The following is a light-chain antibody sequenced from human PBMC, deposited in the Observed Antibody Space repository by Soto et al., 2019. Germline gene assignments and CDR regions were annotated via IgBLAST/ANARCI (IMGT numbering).Light chain of an antibody. V-gene: IGLV3-21*02. CDR1: NIESKS. CDR2: ADD. Sequence: SYELTQPPSVSVAPGQTARIMCGGNNIESKSVHWYQQKAGQAPVLVVYADDDRPSGIPERFSGSNSGNTATLTITSVEAGDEADYFCQVWDSSRDLHVFGSGTKVTVL. J-gene: IGLJ1*01. CDR3: QVWDSSRDLHV.